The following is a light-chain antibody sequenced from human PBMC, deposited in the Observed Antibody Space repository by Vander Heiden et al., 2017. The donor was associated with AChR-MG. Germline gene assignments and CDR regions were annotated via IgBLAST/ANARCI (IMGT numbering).Light chain of an antibody. Sequence: DIQMTQSPSTLSASVGDRVTITCRASQSISSWLAWYQQKPGKAPKLLIYKASSLESGVPSRFSGSGSGTEFTLTISSLQPDDFATYYCQQYNSYHITFDQGTRLEIK. V-gene: IGKV1-5*03. CDR2: KAS. J-gene: IGKJ5*01. CDR3: QQYNSYHIT. CDR1: QSISSW.